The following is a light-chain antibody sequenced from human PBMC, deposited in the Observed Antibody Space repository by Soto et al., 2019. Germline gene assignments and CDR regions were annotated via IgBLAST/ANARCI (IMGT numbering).Light chain of an antibody. CDR3: QQNDNLTPLT. CDR2: DAS. J-gene: IGKJ4*01. CDR1: RDISNY. V-gene: IGKV1-33*01. Sequence: DIQMTQSPSSLSASVGDRVTITCQASRDISNYLNWYQHKPGKVPKLLIYDASKLATGVPSRFDQSASGTQSTLTISSLQTNHVATYYQQQNDNLTPLTFGGGTQVETK.